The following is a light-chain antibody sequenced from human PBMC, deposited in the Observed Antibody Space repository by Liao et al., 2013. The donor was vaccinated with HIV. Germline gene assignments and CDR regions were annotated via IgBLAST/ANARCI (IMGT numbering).Light chain of an antibody. V-gene: IGLV3-21*01. CDR3: QAWDSSTAV. Sequence: SYVLTQPPSVSVAPGKTARITCGGNNIGSKSVHWYQQKAGQTPVLVIYYDSNRPSGIPERFSGSNSGNTATLTISGTQAMDEADYYCQAWDSSTAVFGTGTKVTVL. J-gene: IGLJ1*01. CDR2: YDS. CDR1: NIGSKS.